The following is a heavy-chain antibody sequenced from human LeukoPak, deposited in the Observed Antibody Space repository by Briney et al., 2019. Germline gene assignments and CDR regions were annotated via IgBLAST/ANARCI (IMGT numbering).Heavy chain of an antibody. CDR3: ARSPNYDFWSGYYNYYYYYMDV. Sequence: PSETLSLTCTVSGSISSHYWSWIRQPPGKGLEWIGYIYYSGSTNYNPSLKSRVTISVDTSKNQFSLKLSSVTAADTAVYYCARSPNYDFWSGYYNYYYYYMDVWGKGTTVTVSS. D-gene: IGHD3-3*01. CDR2: IYYSGST. V-gene: IGHV4-59*11. J-gene: IGHJ6*03. CDR1: GSISSHY.